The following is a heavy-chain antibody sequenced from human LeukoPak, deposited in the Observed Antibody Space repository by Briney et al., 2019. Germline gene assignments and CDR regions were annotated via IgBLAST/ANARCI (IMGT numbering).Heavy chain of an antibody. CDR1: GFTFSSYE. D-gene: IGHD2-15*01. CDR3: ARAEDCSGGSCYSGY. CDR2: ISSSGSTI. J-gene: IGHJ4*02. Sequence: PGGSLRLSCAVSGFTFSSYEMNWVRQAPGKGLEWVSYISSSGSTIYYADSVEGRFTISRDNAKNSLYLQMNSLRAKDTAVYYCARAEDCSGGSCYSGYWGQGTLVTVSS. V-gene: IGHV3-48*03.